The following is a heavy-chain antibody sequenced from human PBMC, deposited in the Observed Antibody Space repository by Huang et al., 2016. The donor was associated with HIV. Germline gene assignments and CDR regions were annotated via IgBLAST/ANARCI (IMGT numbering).Heavy chain of an antibody. J-gene: IGHJ6*03. CDR3: AKGYSAVHYYMDV. D-gene: IGHD1-1*01. Sequence: QVQLVESGGGVVQPGRSLRLSCAASGFYFRNFGMHWVRQAPGKGLEWVAVVSIDGRNKYYADSVKGRFTISRDNFENTLYLYMNSLRAEDTAVYYCAKGYSAVHYYMDVWGKGTTVTVSS. CDR2: VSIDGRNK. CDR1: GFYFRNFG. V-gene: IGHV3-30*18.